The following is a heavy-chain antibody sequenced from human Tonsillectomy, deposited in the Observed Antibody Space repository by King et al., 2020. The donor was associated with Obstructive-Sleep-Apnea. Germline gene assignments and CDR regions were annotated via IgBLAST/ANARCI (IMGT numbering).Heavy chain of an antibody. J-gene: IGHJ4*02. CDR1: GFTFSSYA. D-gene: IGHD2-2*01. CDR2: ISYDGSNK. Sequence: VQLVQSGGGVVQPGRSLRLSCAASGFTFSSYAMHWVRQAPGKGLEWVAVISYDGSNKYYADSVKGRFTISRDNSKNTLYLQMNRLRAEDTAVYYCARELYIVVVPAAILDYWGQGTLVTVSS. V-gene: IGHV3-30-3*01. CDR3: ARELYIVVVPAAILDY.